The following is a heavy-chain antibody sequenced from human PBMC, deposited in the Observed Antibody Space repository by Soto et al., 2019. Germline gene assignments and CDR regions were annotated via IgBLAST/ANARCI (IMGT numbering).Heavy chain of an antibody. D-gene: IGHD5-12*01. J-gene: IGHJ6*03. CDR1: GGSISSSSYY. CDR2: IYYSGST. CDR3: ARRPGVDSRYYYYYMDV. V-gene: IGHV4-39*01. Sequence: SETLSLTCTVSGGSISSSSYYWGWIRQPPGKGLEWIGSIYYSGSTYYNPSLKSRVTISVDTSKNQFSLKLSSVTAADTAVYYCARRPGVDSRYYYYYMDVWGKGTTVTVSS.